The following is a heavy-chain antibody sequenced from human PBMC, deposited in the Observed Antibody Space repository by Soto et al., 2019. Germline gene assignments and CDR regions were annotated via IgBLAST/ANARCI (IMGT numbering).Heavy chain of an antibody. J-gene: IGHJ6*03. CDR1: GFTFSSYS. CDR3: ARNYGDYYYYYYMDV. D-gene: IGHD4-17*01. V-gene: IGHV3-48*04. Sequence: PGGSLRLSCAASGFTFSSYSMNWVRQAPGKGLEWVSYISSSSSTIYYADSVKGRFTISRDNAKNSLYLQMNSLRAEDTALYHCARNYGDYYYYYYMDVWGKGTTVTVSS. CDR2: ISSSSSTI.